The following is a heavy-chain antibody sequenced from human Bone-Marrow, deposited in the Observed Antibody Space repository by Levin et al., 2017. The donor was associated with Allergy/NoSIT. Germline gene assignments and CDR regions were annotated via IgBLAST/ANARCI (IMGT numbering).Heavy chain of an antibody. J-gene: IGHJ4*02. CDR2: INQDGSEK. V-gene: IGHV3-7*01. D-gene: IGHD5-12*01. Sequence: GGSLRLSCAASGFTFTGYWMSWVRQAPGKGLEWVANINQDGSEKYYVDSVKGRFSISRDNAKNSLYLQMNSLRAEDTAVYYCAREAHILATGGGWGWGQGTLVTVSS. CDR3: AREAHILATGGGWG. CDR1: GFTFTGYW.